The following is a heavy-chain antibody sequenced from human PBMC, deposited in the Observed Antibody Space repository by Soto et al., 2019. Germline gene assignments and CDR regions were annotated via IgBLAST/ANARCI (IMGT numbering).Heavy chain of an antibody. J-gene: IGHJ3*02. CDR1: GFSFSSSA. V-gene: IGHV3-30-3*01. CDR3: ARDWDVAGTGSFDAFDI. CDR2: ISYDGSNK. D-gene: IGHD6-19*01. Sequence: AGSLRLSCAASGFSFSSSAMPWARQDPGKGLEWVAVISYDGSNKYYADSVKGRFTISRDNSKNTLYLQMNSLRAEDTAVYYCARDWDVAGTGSFDAFDIWGQGTMVTVSS.